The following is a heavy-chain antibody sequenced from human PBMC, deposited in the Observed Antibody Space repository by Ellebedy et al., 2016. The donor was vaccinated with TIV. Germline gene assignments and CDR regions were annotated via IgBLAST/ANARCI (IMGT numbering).Heavy chain of an antibody. J-gene: IGHJ4*02. CDR3: AKLVAGPTTLFDY. V-gene: IGHV3-23*01. Sequence: GGSLRLSXAASGFTFSSYAMSWVRQAPGKGLEWVSAISGSGGSTYYADSVKGRFTISRDNSKNTLYLQMNSLRAEDTAVYYCAKLVAGPTTLFDYWGQGTLVTVSS. CDR2: ISGSGGST. D-gene: IGHD6-19*01. CDR1: GFTFSSYA.